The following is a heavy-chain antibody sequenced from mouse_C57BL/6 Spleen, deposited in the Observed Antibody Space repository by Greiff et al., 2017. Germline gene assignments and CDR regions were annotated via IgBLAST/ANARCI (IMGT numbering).Heavy chain of an antibody. Sequence: VQRVESGAELVRPGASVTLSCKASGYTFTDYEMHWVKQTPVHGLEWIGAIDPETGGTAYNQKFKGKAILTADKSSSTAYMELRSLTSEDSAVYYCTRPNFDYWGQGTTLTVSS. CDR3: TRPNFDY. J-gene: IGHJ2*01. V-gene: IGHV1-15*01. CDR2: IDPETGGT. CDR1: GYTFTDYE.